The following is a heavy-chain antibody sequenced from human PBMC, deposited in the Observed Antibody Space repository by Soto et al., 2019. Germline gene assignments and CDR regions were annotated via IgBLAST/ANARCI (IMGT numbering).Heavy chain of an antibody. CDR2: IRQDGTEQ. V-gene: IGHV3-7*03. D-gene: IGHD3-16*01. Sequence: EVQLVESGGGLVQPGGSLRLSCTASGFTFSNSWMSWVRQAPGKGLEWVATIRQDGTEQHYVDSVRGRFTVSRDNAKNSLYLQMDSLRAEDTAVYRCARKVYDYDTRPMGWFDLWGQGTLVTVSS. J-gene: IGHJ5*02. CDR3: ARKVYDYDTRPMGWFDL. CDR1: GFTFSNSW.